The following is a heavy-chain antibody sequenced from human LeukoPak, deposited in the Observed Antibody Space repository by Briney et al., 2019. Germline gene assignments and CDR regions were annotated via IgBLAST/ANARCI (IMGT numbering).Heavy chain of an antibody. D-gene: IGHD3-16*01. V-gene: IGHV3-23*01. CDR2: ISGSGGST. J-gene: IGHJ5*02. Sequence: GWSLRLSCAASGFTFNTYAMSWVRQAPGKGLEWVSAISGSGGSTYYADSVKGRFTISRDNSKNTLYLQMNSLRAEDTAVYYCAKVRMMEGFDPWGQGTLVTVSS. CDR1: GFTFNTYA. CDR3: AKVRMMEGFDP.